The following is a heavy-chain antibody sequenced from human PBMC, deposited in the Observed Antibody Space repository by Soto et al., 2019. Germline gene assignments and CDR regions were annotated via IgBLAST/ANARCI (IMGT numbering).Heavy chain of an antibody. V-gene: IGHV5-10-1*01. D-gene: IGHD1-26*01. CDR1: GYSFTSYW. Sequence: PGESLKISCNGSGYSFTSYWISWVRQMPGKGLEWMGRIDPSDSYTNYSPSFQGHVTISADKSISTAYLQWSSLKASDTAMYYCARQNSGSYYYFDYWGQGTLVTVSS. CDR2: IDPSDSYT. CDR3: ARQNSGSYYYFDY. J-gene: IGHJ4*02.